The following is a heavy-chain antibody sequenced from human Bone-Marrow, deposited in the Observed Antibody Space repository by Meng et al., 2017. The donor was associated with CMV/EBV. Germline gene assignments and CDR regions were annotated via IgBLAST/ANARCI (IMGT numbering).Heavy chain of an antibody. J-gene: IGHJ4*02. D-gene: IGHD2/OR15-2a*01. CDR3: ASECCDSTTCYDY. CDR2: INSDGSST. CDR1: GCTFSSYW. V-gene: IGHV3-74*01. Sequence: GESLKILRAASGCTFSSYWMHWVRQAPGKGLVWLARINSDGSSTTYADSVKSRFTISRDNAKNTRYLQMHSLRAEDTAVYYCASECCDSTTCYDYWGQGTLVTVSS.